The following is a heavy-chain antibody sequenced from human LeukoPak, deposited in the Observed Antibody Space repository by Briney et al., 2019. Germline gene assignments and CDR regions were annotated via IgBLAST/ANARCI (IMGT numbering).Heavy chain of an antibody. Sequence: GGSLRLSCAASGFTFSDYYMSWIRQAPGKGLEWVSVIYSGGRTHHADFVKGRFIISRDNTKNTLYLQMRSLRVVDTAVYYCARGCYYERSGSCPFDYWGQGTLVTVSS. J-gene: IGHJ4*02. D-gene: IGHD3-22*01. V-gene: IGHV3-53*01. CDR3: ARGCYYERSGSCPFDY. CDR2: IYSGGRT. CDR1: GFTFSDYY.